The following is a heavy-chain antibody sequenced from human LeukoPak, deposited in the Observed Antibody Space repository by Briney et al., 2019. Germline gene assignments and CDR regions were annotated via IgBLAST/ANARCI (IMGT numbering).Heavy chain of an antibody. CDR1: GYTFTSYY. V-gene: IGHV1-46*01. CDR3: ARVRRGYCSSTSCYSAFGI. CDR2: INPSGGST. J-gene: IGHJ3*02. Sequence: GASVKVSCKASGYTFTSYYMHWVRQAPGQGLEWMGIINPSGGSTSYAQKFQGRVTMTRGMSTSTVYMELSSLRSEDTAVYYCARVRRGYCSSTSCYSAFGIWGQGTMVTVSS. D-gene: IGHD2-2*01.